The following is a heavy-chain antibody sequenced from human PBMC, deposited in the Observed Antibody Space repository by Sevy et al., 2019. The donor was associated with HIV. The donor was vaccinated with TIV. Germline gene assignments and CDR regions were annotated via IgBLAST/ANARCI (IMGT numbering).Heavy chain of an antibody. V-gene: IGHV3-33*06. CDR2: IWYDGSNK. CDR1: GFTFSSYG. Sequence: GGSLRLSCAASGFTFSSYGMHWVRQAPGKGLEWVAVIWYDGSNKYYADSVKGRFTISRDNSKNTLYLQMNSLRAEDTAVYFCAKGSSFYGDYVGYWGQGTLVTVSS. D-gene: IGHD4-17*01. J-gene: IGHJ4*02. CDR3: AKGSSFYGDYVGY.